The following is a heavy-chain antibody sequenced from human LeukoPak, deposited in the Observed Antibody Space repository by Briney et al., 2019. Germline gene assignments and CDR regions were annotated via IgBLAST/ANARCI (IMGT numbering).Heavy chain of an antibody. V-gene: IGHV3-33*03. D-gene: IGHD3-3*01. CDR3: ASSGGLTYYDFWSGYLTRDYYYYGMDV. CDR2: IWYDGSYE. J-gene: IGHJ6*02. CDR1: GFTFRSYG. Sequence: GGSLRLSCAASGFTFRSYGMHWVRQAPGKGLEWVAVIWYDGSYEYYADSVRGRFTISRDNSKNTLYLQMNSLRAEDTAVYYCASSGGLTYYDFWSGYLTRDYYYYGMDVWGQGTTVTVSS.